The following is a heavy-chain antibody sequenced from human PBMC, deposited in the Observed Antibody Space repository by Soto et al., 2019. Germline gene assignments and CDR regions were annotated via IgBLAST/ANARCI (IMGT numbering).Heavy chain of an antibody. D-gene: IGHD3-16*01. V-gene: IGHV1-2*02. CDR1: GFSFTGYF. CDR3: AKHLTLPVAYWFDA. J-gene: IGHJ5*02. CDR2: INAHSGGT. Sequence: ASLKVSCKASGFSFTGYFIHWLRQAPGQGLAWMGWINAHSGGTEQAQKFQGRVTLTRDTSISTAYLTLGSLRSDDTATHYCAKHLTLPVAYWFDAWGQGTHVTVSS.